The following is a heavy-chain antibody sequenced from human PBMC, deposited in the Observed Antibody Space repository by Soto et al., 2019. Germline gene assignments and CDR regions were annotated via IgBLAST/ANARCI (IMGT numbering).Heavy chain of an antibody. J-gene: IGHJ5*02. CDR2: IYHSGST. Sequence: SETLSLTCAVSGGSISSSNWWSWVRQPPGKGLDWIGEIYHSGSTNYNPSLKSRVTISVDKSKNQFSLKLSSVTAADTAVYYCARIPDYYDSSGYPPLSWFDPWGQGTLVTVSS. CDR3: ARIPDYYDSSGYPPLSWFDP. V-gene: IGHV4-4*02. D-gene: IGHD3-22*01. CDR1: GGSISSSNW.